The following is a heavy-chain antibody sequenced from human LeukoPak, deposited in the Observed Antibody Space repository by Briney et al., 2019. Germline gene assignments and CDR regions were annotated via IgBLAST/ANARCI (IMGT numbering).Heavy chain of an antibody. J-gene: IGHJ4*02. V-gene: IGHV3-7*01. CDR3: ARDSPPSNLRYFDWLEQKPLDY. CDR1: GFTFSSYW. Sequence: QTGGSLRLSCAASGFTFSSYWMSWVRQAPGKGLEWVANIKQDGSEKYYVDSVKGRFTISRDNAKNSLYLQMNSLRAEDTAVYYCARDSPPSNLRYFDWLEQKPLDYWGQGTLVTVSS. CDR2: IKQDGSEK. D-gene: IGHD3-9*01.